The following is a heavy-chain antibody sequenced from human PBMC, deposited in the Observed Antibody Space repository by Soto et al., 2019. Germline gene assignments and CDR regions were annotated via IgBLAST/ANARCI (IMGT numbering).Heavy chain of an antibody. CDR3: ARDIIAVAGNKARWYYGMDV. J-gene: IGHJ6*02. Sequence: EVQLVESGGGLVKPGGSLRLSCAASGFTFSSYSMNWVRQAPGKGLEWVSSISSSSSYIYYADSVKGRFTISRDNAKNSLYLQMNSLRAEDTAVYYCARDIIAVAGNKARWYYGMDVWGQGTTVTVSS. V-gene: IGHV3-21*01. CDR1: GFTFSSYS. CDR2: ISSSSSYI. D-gene: IGHD6-19*01.